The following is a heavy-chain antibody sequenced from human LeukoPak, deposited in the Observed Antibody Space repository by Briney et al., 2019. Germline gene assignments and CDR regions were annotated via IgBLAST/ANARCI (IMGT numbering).Heavy chain of an antibody. D-gene: IGHD2-21*02. CDR2: INPNSGGT. J-gene: IGHJ4*02. CDR1: GYIFTVYY. CDR3: ARRSVVVTATDFDY. V-gene: IGHV1-2*02. Sequence: ASVTVSCTASGYIFTVYYMHWVRQAPGQGLEWMGWINPNSGGTNYAQKFQGRVTMTRDTSISTAYIELSRLRSDDTAVYYCARRSVVVTATDFDYGGQGTLATVS.